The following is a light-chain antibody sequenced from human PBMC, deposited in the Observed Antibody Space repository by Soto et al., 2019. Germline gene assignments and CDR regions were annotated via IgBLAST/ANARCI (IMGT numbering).Light chain of an antibody. CDR3: QSYDYRLSGSGV. CDR2: ANT. Sequence: QAVVTQPPSVSGAPGQSVTISCTGSSSNLGAGYDVHWYQQLPGTAPKLLIYANTNRPSGIPDRFSGSKSGTSASLAITGLQPEDEADYYCQSYDYRLSGSGVFGGGTKLTVL. J-gene: IGLJ2*01. V-gene: IGLV1-40*01. CDR1: SSNLGAGYD.